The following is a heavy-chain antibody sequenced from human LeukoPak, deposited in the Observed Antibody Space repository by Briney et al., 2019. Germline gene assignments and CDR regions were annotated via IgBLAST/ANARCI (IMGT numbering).Heavy chain of an antibody. D-gene: IGHD1-26*01. CDR1: GDSISSSGYY. J-gene: IGHJ3*02. V-gene: IGHV4-39*07. CDR2: IHHSGNT. Sequence: SETLSLTCSVSGDSISSSGYYWDWIRQPPGKGLEWIGSIHHSGNTNYNPSLKSRVTISADMSKNQFSLKVNSVTAADAAVYYCAREKDTGSNHAKIRYDIWGQGTMVTVSS. CDR3: AREKDTGSNHAKIRYDI.